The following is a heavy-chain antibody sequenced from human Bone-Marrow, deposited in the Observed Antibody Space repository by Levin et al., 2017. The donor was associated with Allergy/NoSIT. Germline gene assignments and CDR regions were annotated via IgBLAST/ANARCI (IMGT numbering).Heavy chain of an antibody. V-gene: IGHV3-30*03. CDR1: GFIFVNYP. CDR2: ISYDGSDK. CDR3: ARDFGSWPEHGMDV. J-gene: IGHJ6*01. D-gene: IGHD1-14*01. Sequence: GGSLRLSCSASGFIFVNYPMHWVRRVRQSPGQGLEWLAVISYDGSDKHYADSVEGRFTISRDNSKQMVYLEMSSLRVEETGIYYCARDFGSWPEHGMDVGGQGNTVTVSS.